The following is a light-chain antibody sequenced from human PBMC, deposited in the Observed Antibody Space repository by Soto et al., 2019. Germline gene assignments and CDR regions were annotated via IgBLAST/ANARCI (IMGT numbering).Light chain of an antibody. J-gene: IGKJ4*01. CDR1: QSVGID. V-gene: IGKV3-15*01. CDR2: GTS. Sequence: EIVLTQSPGTLSFSLGERDTLSCRASQSVGIDLAWFQQKPGQAPRLLIYGTSIRATGIPARFSASGSGTEFTLTINSLQSEDFAVYYCQQCNDWPLTFGGGTKVDI. CDR3: QQCNDWPLT.